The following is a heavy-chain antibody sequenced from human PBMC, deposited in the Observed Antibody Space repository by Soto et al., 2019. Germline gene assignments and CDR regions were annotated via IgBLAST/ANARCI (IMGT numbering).Heavy chain of an antibody. CDR3: ARGPIAAAGKGYYYYGMDV. D-gene: IGHD6-13*01. CDR2: INPNSGGT. J-gene: IGHJ6*02. V-gene: IGHV1-2*04. CDR1: GYTFTGHY. Sequence: ASVKVSCKASGYTFTGHYMHWVRQAPGQGLEWMGWINPNSGGTNYAQKFQGWVTMTRDTSISTAYMELSRLRSDDTAVYYCARGPIAAAGKGYYYYGMDVWGQGTTVTVSS.